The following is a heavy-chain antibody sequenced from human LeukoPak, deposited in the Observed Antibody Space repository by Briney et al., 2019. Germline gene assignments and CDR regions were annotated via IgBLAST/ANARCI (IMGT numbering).Heavy chain of an antibody. J-gene: IGHJ4*02. CDR1: GGSISSYY. CDR3: ARDGYYYDSSGYSLFDY. V-gene: IGHV4-4*07. Sequence: SEILSLTCTVSGGSISSYYWSWIRQPAGKGLEWIGRIYTSGSTNYNPSLKSRVTMSVDTSKNQFSLKLSSVTAADTAVYYCARDGYYYDSSGYSLFDYWGQGTLVTVSS. CDR2: IYTSGST. D-gene: IGHD3-22*01.